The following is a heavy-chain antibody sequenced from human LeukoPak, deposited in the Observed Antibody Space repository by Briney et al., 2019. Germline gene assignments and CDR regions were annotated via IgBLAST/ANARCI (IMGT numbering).Heavy chain of an antibody. V-gene: IGHV4-59*01. CDR3: ARAGRYYDFWSGYSAPTWFDP. CDR2: IYYSGST. Sequence: PGASLRLSCAASGFTFSSNVMSWVRQAPGKRLEGFVYIYYSGSTNYNPSLKSRVPISVDTSKNQFSLKLSYVTAADTAVYYCARAGRYYDFWSGYSAPTWFDPWGQGTLVTVSS. CDR1: GFTFSSNV. J-gene: IGHJ5*02. D-gene: IGHD3-3*01.